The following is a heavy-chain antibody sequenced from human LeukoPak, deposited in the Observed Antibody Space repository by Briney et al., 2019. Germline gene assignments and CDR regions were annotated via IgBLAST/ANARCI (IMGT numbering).Heavy chain of an antibody. CDR3: ARPIGNTRDAFNI. Sequence: PSETLSLTCAVYGGSFSGYYWSWIRQPPGKGLEWIGETNHSGSTNYNPSLKSRVTISVDTSKNQFSLRLSSVTAADTAVYYCARPIGNTRDAFNIWGQGTVVTVSS. J-gene: IGHJ3*02. CDR2: TNHSGST. V-gene: IGHV4-34*01. D-gene: IGHD1-7*01. CDR1: GGSFSGYY.